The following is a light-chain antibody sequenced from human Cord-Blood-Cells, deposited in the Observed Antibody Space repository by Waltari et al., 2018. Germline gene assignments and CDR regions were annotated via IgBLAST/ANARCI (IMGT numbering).Light chain of an antibody. J-gene: IGKJ1*01. V-gene: IGKV3-15*01. CDR1: QRVSSN. CDR2: GAS. Sequence: EIVMTQSPAPLSVSPGERATPSCRASQRVSSNLAWYQQKPGQAPRPLIYGASTRATGIPARCSGSGSGTEFTLTISSLQSEDFAVYYCQQYNNWPRTFGQGTKVEIK. CDR3: QQYNNWPRT.